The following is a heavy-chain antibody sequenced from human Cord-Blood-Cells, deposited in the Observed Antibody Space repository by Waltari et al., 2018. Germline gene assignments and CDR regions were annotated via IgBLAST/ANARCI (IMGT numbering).Heavy chain of an antibody. J-gene: IGHJ4*02. CDR3: ARAGYSSSWYDY. CDR2: ISAYNGNT. D-gene: IGHD6-13*01. V-gene: IGHV1-18*01. CDR1: GYTFTSSA. Sequence: VQPVQSGAEVKKPGAYVKVSCKASGYTFTSSARSWVRQAPGQGFAWMGWISAYNGNTNYAQKLQGRVTMTTDTSTSTAYMELRSLRSDDTAVYYCARAGYSSSWYDYWGQGTLVTVSS.